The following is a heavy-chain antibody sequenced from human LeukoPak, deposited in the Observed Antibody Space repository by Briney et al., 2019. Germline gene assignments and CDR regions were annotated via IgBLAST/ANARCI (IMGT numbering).Heavy chain of an antibody. CDR1: GFTFDDYA. Sequence: GRSLRLSCAASGFTFDDYAMHWVRQAPGKGLEWVSGISWNSGRIGYADSVKGRFTISRDNAKKSLSLQMNSLRPEDTAFYYCAKGSYYDILTYLDYWGQGTLVTVSS. D-gene: IGHD3-9*01. V-gene: IGHV3-9*01. CDR3: AKGSYYDILTYLDY. CDR2: ISWNSGRI. J-gene: IGHJ4*02.